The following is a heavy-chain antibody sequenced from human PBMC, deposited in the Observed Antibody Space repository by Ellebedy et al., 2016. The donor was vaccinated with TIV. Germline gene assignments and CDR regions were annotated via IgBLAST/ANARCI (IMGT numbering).Heavy chain of an antibody. CDR2: FSQSGST. J-gene: IGHJ5*02. Sequence: MPSETLSLTCTVSGDSISSSVYYWGWLRQPPGKGLEWIRSFSQSGSTYYNPSLTSRVTLSVDTSKNQFSLKLSSVTAADTAIFYCARHSTVTTIGTWGQGALVTVSS. D-gene: IGHD4-17*01. CDR3: ARHSTVTTIGT. V-gene: IGHV4-39*01. CDR1: GDSISSSVYY.